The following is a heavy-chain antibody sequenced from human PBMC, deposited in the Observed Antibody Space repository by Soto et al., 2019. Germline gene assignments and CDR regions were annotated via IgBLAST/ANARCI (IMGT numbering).Heavy chain of an antibody. CDR1: GGSISSYY. J-gene: IGHJ1*01. CDR3: ARTPYLGRGYCSGGSCYGYFQH. Sequence: PSETLSLTCTVSGGSISSYYWSWIRQPPGKGLEWIGYIYYSGSTNYNPSLKSRVTISVDTSKNQFSLKLSSVTAADTAVYYCARTPYLGRGYCSGGSCYGYFQHWGQGTLVTVSS. V-gene: IGHV4-59*08. CDR2: IYYSGST. D-gene: IGHD2-15*01.